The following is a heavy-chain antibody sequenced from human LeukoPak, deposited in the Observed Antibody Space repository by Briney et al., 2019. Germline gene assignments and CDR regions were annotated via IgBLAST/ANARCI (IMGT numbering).Heavy chain of an antibody. J-gene: IGHJ4*02. CDR1: GGSISSYY. D-gene: IGHD3-22*01. Sequence: SETLSLTCTVSGGSISSYYWSWIRQPPARGLEWVGYIYYSGSTNYNPSLKSRVTISVDTSKNQFSLKLSSVTAADTAVYYCARLASSGYYSDYFDYWGQGTLVTVSS. CDR3: ARLASSGYYSDYFDY. CDR2: IYYSGST. V-gene: IGHV4-59*01.